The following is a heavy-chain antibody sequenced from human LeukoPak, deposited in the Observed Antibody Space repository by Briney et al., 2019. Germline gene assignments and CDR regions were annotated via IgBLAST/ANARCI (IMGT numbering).Heavy chain of an antibody. CDR3: AKDYCGGDCYSGWYFDL. J-gene: IGHJ2*01. CDR1: GFTFDDYA. V-gene: IGHV3-9*01. D-gene: IGHD2-21*02. CDR2: ISYNSDTI. Sequence: GGSLRLSCAASGFTFDDYAMHWVRQAPGKGLEWVSGISYNSDTIAYADSVKGRFTISRDNAKNSLYLQMNSLRAEDTALYYCAKDYCGGDCYSGWYFDLWGRGPLVTVSS.